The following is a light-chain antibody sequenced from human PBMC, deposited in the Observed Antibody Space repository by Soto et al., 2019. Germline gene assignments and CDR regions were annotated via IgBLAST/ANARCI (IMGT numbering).Light chain of an antibody. CDR3: QQYHTFPIT. CDR1: QSVSSSF. V-gene: IGKV3-20*01. Sequence: IGLTQSPCGLSLGKRERATLSCRASQSVSSSFLAWYQHKPGQAPRLLISGASTGATGIPARFSGSGSGTEFTLTISSLQSEDYAIYYCQQYHTFPITFGGGTKVDIK. J-gene: IGKJ4*01. CDR2: GAS.